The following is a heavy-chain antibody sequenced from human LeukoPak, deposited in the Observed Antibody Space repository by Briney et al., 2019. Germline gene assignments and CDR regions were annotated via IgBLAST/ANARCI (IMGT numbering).Heavy chain of an antibody. CDR1: GGSTSSYY. V-gene: IGHV4-59*08. CDR2: IYYSGST. J-gene: IGHJ3*02. Sequence: SETLSLTCTVSGGSTSSYYWSWIRQPPGKGLEWIGYIYYSGSTNYNPSLKSRVTISVDTSKNQFSLKLSSVTAADTAVYYCARLEYSGYEEDAFDIWGQGTMVTVSS. CDR3: ARLEYSGYEEDAFDI. D-gene: IGHD5-12*01.